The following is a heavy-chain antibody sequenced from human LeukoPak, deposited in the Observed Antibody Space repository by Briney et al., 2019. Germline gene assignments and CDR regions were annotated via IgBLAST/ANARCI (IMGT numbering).Heavy chain of an antibody. D-gene: IGHD5-12*01. CDR1: GFTFSSYW. CDR3: AKGSGYEHNYYYYYMDV. CDR2: INSDGSST. J-gene: IGHJ6*03. V-gene: IGHV3-74*01. Sequence: GGSLRLSCAASGFTFSSYWMHWVRQAPGKGLVWVSRINSDGSSTSYADSVKGRFTISRDNSKNTLYLQMNGLRAEDTAVYYCAKGSGYEHNYYYYYMDVWGKGTTVTISS.